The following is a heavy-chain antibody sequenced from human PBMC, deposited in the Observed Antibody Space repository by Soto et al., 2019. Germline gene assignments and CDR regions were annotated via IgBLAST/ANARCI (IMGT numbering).Heavy chain of an antibody. J-gene: IGHJ4*02. CDR3: ARGAIMGRRLMGGIIDF. CDR1: GFIFSSYV. V-gene: IGHV3-30-3*01. D-gene: IGHD3-10*01. CDR2: ISNDGSTE. Sequence: PGGSLRLSCAASGFIFSSYVMHWVRQAPGKGLEWVAVISNDGSTEYYADSVKGRFTISRDNSKDTLYPQMNSLRAEDTAVYYWARGAIMGRRLMGGIIDFWGQGNLVTV.